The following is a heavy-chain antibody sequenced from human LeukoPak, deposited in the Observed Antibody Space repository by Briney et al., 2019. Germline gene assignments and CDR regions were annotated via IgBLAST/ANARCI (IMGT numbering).Heavy chain of an antibody. V-gene: IGHV3-21*01. CDR2: ISNIGSYI. J-gene: IGHJ4*02. D-gene: IGHD1-26*01. Sequence: GGSLRLSCAASGFTFSSYSMNWVRQAPGKGLEWVSSISNIGSYIYYADSVKGRFTISRDNAKNSLYLQMNSLRAEDTAVYYCARDPEVGATASFDYWGQGTLVTVSS. CDR1: GFTFSSYS. CDR3: ARDPEVGATASFDY.